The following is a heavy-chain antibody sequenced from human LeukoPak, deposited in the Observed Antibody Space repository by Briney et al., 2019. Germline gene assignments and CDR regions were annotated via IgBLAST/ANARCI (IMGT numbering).Heavy chain of an antibody. CDR2: IKQDGSEK. CDR3: ARDRYDFWSGYLEY. CDR1: GFTFSSYW. J-gene: IGHJ4*02. V-gene: IGHV3-7*01. D-gene: IGHD3-3*01. Sequence: GGSLRLSCAASGFTFSSYWMSWVRQAPGKGLEWVANIKQDGSEKYYVDSVKGRFTISRDNAKNSLYLQMNSLRAEDAAVYYCARDRYDFWSGYLEYWGQGTLVTVSS.